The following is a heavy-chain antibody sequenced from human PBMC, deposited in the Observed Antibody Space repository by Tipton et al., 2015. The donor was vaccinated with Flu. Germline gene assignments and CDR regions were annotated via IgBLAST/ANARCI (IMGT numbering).Heavy chain of an antibody. J-gene: IGHJ4*02. CDR1: GYAFSRHI. D-gene: IGHD2-2*01. CDR2: ISAYTGIT. V-gene: IGHV1-18*04. Sequence: QLVQSGGEVKKPGASVKLSCKTSGYAFSRHIITWVRQAPGQGLEWMGLISAYTGITNYAQKLQGRVTMTTDASTNTAYMELRSLRSDDTAVYYCARPGGPAAINPFSYFDFWGQGTLVTVSS. CDR3: ARPGGPAAINPFSYFDF.